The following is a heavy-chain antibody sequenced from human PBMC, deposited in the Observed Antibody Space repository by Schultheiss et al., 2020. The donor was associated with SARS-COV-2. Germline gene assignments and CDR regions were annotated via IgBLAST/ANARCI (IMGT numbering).Heavy chain of an antibody. CDR1: GGSISSSSYY. CDR3: ARSPEGYSSNDY. CDR2: IYYSGST. J-gene: IGHJ4*02. D-gene: IGHD5-18*01. V-gene: IGHV4-39*01. Sequence: GSLRLSCTVSGGSISSSSYYWGWIRQPPGKGLEWIGSIYYSGSTYYNPSLKSRVTISVDTSKNQFSLKLSSVTAADTAVYYCARSPEGYSSNDYWGQGTLVTVSS.